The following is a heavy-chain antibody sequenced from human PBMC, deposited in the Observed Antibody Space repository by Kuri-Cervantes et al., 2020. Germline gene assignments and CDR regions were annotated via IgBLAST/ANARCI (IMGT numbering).Heavy chain of an antibody. Sequence: GGSLRLSCAASRFNFSSYGMHWVRLAPGKGLEWVAVIWYDGSKKFYADSVKGRFTISRDNSKNTLYLQMNSLRAEDTAVYYCAKLAAAGTGIFDYWGQGTLVTVSS. V-gene: IGHV3-30*02. CDR1: RFNFSSYG. J-gene: IGHJ4*02. CDR2: IWYDGSKK. CDR3: AKLAAAGTGIFDY. D-gene: IGHD6-13*01.